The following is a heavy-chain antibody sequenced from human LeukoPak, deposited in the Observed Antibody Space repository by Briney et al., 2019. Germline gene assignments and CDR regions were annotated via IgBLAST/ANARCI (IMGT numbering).Heavy chain of an antibody. CDR2: IYTNGST. D-gene: IGHD6-19*01. V-gene: IGHV4-4*07. Sequence: PSETLSLTCTVSGGSISSYYWSWIRQPAGKGLEWIGRIYTNGSTNYNPSLKSRVTMSVDTSKNQFSLKLSPVTAADTAVYYCARERSSIAVAHFHYWGQGTLVTVSS. CDR1: GGSISSYY. J-gene: IGHJ4*02. CDR3: ARERSSIAVAHFHY.